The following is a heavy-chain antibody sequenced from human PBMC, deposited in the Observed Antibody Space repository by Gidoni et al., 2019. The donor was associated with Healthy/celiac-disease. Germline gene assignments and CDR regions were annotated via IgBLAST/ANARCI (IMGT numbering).Heavy chain of an antibody. J-gene: IGHJ6*03. CDR2: ISWDGGST. V-gene: IGHV3-43*01. Sequence: EVQLVESGGVVVQPGGSLRLSCSASGFTFYDYTMHWVRQAPGKGLEWVSLISWDGGSTYYADSVKGRFTISRDNSKNSLYLQMNSLRTEDTALYYCAKGLQYYYYYMDVWGKGTTVTVSS. CDR3: AKGLQYYYYYMDV. D-gene: IGHD4-4*01. CDR1: GFTFYDYT.